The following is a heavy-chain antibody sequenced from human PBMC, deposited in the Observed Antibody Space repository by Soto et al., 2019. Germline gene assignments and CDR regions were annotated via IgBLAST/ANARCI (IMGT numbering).Heavy chain of an antibody. Sequence: GGSLRLSCAASGFTFSSYAMSWVRQAPGKGLEWVSAISGSGGSTYYADSVKGRLTISRDNSKNTLYLQMNSLRAEDTAVYYCAKTPMVRGVIRENWFDPWGQGTLVTVSS. CDR2: ISGSGGST. V-gene: IGHV3-23*01. D-gene: IGHD3-10*01. CDR1: GFTFSSYA. CDR3: AKTPMVRGVIRENWFDP. J-gene: IGHJ5*02.